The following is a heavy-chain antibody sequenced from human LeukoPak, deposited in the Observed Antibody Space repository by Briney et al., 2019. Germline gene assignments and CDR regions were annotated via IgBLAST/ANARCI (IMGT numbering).Heavy chain of an antibody. V-gene: IGHV3-20*04. CDR1: GFTFDDYG. CDR2: INWNGGST. D-gene: IGHD6-13*01. Sequence: GGSLRLSCAASGFTFDDYGMSWVRQAPGKGLEWVSGINWNGGSTGFADSVKGRFTISRDNAKNSLYLQMNSLRAEDTALYYCARISSWLPLDYWGQGTLVTVSS. CDR3: ARISSWLPLDY. J-gene: IGHJ4*02.